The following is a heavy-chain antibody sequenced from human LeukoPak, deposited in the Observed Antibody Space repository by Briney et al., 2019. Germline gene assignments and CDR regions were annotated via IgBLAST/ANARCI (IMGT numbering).Heavy chain of an antibody. V-gene: IGHV1-18*01. Sequence: GASVKVSCKASGYTLTSHGISWVRQAPGQGLEWMGWISTYSGNTNYAQKFQGRVTITADGSTSTAYMELSSLRSEDTAVYYCARGLGNWNYEQGYFDYWGQGTLVTVSS. J-gene: IGHJ4*02. D-gene: IGHD1-7*01. CDR3: ARGLGNWNYEQGYFDY. CDR2: ISTYSGNT. CDR1: GYTLTSHG.